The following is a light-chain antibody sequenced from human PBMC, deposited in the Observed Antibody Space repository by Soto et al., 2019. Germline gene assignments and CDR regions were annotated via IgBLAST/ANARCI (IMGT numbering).Light chain of an antibody. CDR1: QSISSY. Sequence: DTQVAQTPSSLSASVGDRVTITCRASQSISSYLNWYQQKPGKAAKLLIYAASSLQSGVPSRFSGSGSGTDFTLTISSLQPEDFATYYCQQSYSTPWTFGQGTKV. V-gene: IGKV1-39*01. J-gene: IGKJ1*01. CDR2: AAS. CDR3: QQSYSTPWT.